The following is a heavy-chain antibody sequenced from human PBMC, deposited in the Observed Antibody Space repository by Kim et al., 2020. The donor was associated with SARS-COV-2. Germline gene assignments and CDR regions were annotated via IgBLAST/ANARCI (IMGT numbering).Heavy chain of an antibody. V-gene: IGHV3-15*01. CDR3: RLDYYDSSGYSSDAFDI. Sequence: VKGRFTISRDDSKNTLYLQMNSLKTEDTAVYYCRLDYYDSSGYSSDAFDIWGQGTMVTVSS. J-gene: IGHJ3*02. D-gene: IGHD3-22*01.